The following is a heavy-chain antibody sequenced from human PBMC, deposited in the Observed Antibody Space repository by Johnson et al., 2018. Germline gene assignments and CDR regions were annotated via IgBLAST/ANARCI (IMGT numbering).Heavy chain of an antibody. CDR3: AEDGRLLRYFAWAFIFQH. V-gene: IGHV3-30*18. Sequence: VQLLETGGGVVQPGRSLRLSCAASGFTFSSYGMHWVRQAPGKGLEWVAVISYDGTNKYSADAVMGRFTISRDNSKNTLYLKMNSLRAEDTAVYNCAEDGRLLRYFAWAFIFQHWGQGTLVTVSS. J-gene: IGHJ1*01. CDR2: ISYDGTNK. CDR1: GFTFSSYG. D-gene: IGHD3-9*01.